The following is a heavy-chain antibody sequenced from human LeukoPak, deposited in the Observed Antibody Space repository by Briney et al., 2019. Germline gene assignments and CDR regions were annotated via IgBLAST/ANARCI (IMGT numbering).Heavy chain of an antibody. CDR2: IWYDGSNK. CDR3: ARELDIVVVPAAIDAFDI. J-gene: IGHJ3*02. Sequence: GGSLRLSCAASGLTFSSYGMHWVRQAPGKGLEWVAVIWYDGSNKYYADSVKGRFTISRDNSKNTLYLQMNSLRAEDTAVYYCARELDIVVVPAAIDAFDIWGQGTMVTVSS. V-gene: IGHV3-33*01. CDR1: GLTFSSYG. D-gene: IGHD2-2*01.